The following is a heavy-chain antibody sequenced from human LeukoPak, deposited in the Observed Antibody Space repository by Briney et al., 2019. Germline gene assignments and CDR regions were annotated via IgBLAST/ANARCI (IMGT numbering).Heavy chain of an antibody. J-gene: IGHJ6*03. Sequence: PGGSLRLSCAASGFTVGSNYMTWVRQAPGKGLDGVALIYVDDYTFFADSVEGRFTVSRDRYKNAVYLRLNSLRPEDTDVYFCARGPSLVPATIYYPYMDVWGTGTTVTVSS. D-gene: IGHD2-2*01. V-gene: IGHV3-53*01. CDR1: GFTVGSNY. CDR2: IYVDDYT. CDR3: ARGPSLVPATIYYPYMDV.